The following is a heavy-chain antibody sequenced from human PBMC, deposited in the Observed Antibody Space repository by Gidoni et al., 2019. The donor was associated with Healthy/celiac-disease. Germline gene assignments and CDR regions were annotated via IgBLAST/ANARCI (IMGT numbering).Heavy chain of an antibody. CDR2: IWYDGSNK. D-gene: IGHD1-26*01. Sequence: QVQLVESGGGVVQPGRSLRLSCAASGFTFSSYGMHWVRQARGKGLEGVAVIWYDGSNKYYADSVKGRFTISRDNSKNTLYLQMNSLRAEDTAVYYCARDGRDSGSYSDYWGQGTLVTVSS. CDR3: ARDGRDSGSYSDY. J-gene: IGHJ4*02. V-gene: IGHV3-33*01. CDR1: GFTFSSYG.